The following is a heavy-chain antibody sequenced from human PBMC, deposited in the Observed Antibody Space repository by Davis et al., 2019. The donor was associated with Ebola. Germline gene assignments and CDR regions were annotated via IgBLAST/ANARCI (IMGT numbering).Heavy chain of an antibody. V-gene: IGHV2-70*01. D-gene: IGHD3-3*01. J-gene: IGHJ6*03. CDR3: ARSVLDGGVFGSYYMDV. CDR1: GFSLNTRGMG. Sequence: SGPTLVKPTQTLTLTCNFSGFSLNTRGMGVSWIRQPPGKALEWLALIAWDDDKYYSTSLKTRLTISKATSKNQVVLTMTNMDPVDTAAYYCARSVLDGGVFGSYYMDVWGKGTTVTVSS. CDR2: IAWDDDK.